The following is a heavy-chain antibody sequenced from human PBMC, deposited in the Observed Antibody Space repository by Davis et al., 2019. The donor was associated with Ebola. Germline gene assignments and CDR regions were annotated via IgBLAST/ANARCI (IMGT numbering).Heavy chain of an antibody. D-gene: IGHD5/OR15-5a*01. CDR2: IKSNAAGGTP. CDR3: TVYTDQAGY. CDR1: GFTFADAW. V-gene: IGHV3-15*01. J-gene: IGHJ4*02. Sequence: GGSLRLSCAASGFTFADAWMNWVRQAPGKGPEWVGRIKSNAAGGTPDYAAPVKGRFSISRDDSKNMLYLQMSSLKTDDTAVYYCTVYTDQAGYWGQGTLVTVSS.